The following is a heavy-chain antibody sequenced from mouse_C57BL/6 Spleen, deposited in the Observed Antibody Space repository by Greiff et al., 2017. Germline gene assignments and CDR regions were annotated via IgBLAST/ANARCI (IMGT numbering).Heavy chain of an antibody. V-gene: IGHV10-1*01. CDR3: VRYGKGAMDY. D-gene: IGHD2-1*01. Sequence: EVQLVESGGGLVQPKGSLKLSCAASGFSFNTYAMNWVRQAPGKGLEWVARIRSKSNNYATYYADSVKDRFTISRDDSESMLYLQMNNLKTEDTAMYYCVRYGKGAMDYWGQGTSVTVSS. CDR1: GFSFNTYA. J-gene: IGHJ4*01. CDR2: IRSKSNNYAT.